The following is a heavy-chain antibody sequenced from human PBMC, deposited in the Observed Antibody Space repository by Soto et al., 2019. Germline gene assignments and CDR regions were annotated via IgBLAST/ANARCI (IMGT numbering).Heavy chain of an antibody. CDR2: IIPIFGTA. Sequence: SVKVSCKASGGTFSSYAISWVRQAPGQGLEWMGGIIPIFGTANYAQKFQGRVTITADGSTSTAYMELSSLRSEDTAVYYCARVLKYYDFWSGYPGYGMDVWGQGTTVTVSS. CDR3: ARVLKYYDFWSGYPGYGMDV. J-gene: IGHJ6*02. CDR1: GGTFSSYA. V-gene: IGHV1-69*13. D-gene: IGHD3-3*01.